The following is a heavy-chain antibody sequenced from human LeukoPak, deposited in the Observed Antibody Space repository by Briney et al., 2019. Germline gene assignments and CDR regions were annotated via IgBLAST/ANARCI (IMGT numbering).Heavy chain of an antibody. D-gene: IGHD1-26*01. Sequence: QPGGSLRLSCAASGSTVSSNYMSWVRQAPGKGLEWVSVIYSGGSTYYADSVKGRFTISRDNSKNTLYLQMNSLRAEDTAIYYCAKMKGHPLPKYYMDVWGQGTTVTVSS. J-gene: IGHJ6*01. V-gene: IGHV3-53*05. CDR2: IYSGGST. CDR1: GSTVSSNY. CDR3: AKMKGHPLPKYYMDV.